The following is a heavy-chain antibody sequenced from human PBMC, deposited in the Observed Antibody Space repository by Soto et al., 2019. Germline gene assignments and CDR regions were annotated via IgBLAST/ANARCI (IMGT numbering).Heavy chain of an antibody. D-gene: IGHD4-17*01. CDR3: ANDHDYGATTAAFDI. CDR2: IYYSGST. CDR1: GGSISSSSYY. V-gene: IGHV4-39*01. J-gene: IGHJ3*02. Sequence: SETLSLTCTVSGGSISSSSYYWGWIRQPPGKGLEWIGSIYYSGSTYYNPSLKSRVTISVDTSKNQFSLKLSSVTAADTAAYYCANDHDYGATTAAFDIWGQGTMVTVSS.